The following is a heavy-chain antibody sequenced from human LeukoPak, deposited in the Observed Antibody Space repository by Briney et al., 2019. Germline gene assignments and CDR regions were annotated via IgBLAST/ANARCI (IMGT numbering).Heavy chain of an antibody. V-gene: IGHV1-18*01. J-gene: IGHJ6*02. Sequence: GSSVKVSCKASGGTFSSYAISWVRQAPGQGLEWMGWISAYNGNTNYAQKLQGRVTMTTDTSTSTAYMELRSLRSDDTAVYYCARDRLRESYYYYGMDVWGQGTTVTVSS. D-gene: IGHD4-17*01. CDR3: ARDRLRESYYYYGMDV. CDR2: ISAYNGNT. CDR1: GGTFSSYA.